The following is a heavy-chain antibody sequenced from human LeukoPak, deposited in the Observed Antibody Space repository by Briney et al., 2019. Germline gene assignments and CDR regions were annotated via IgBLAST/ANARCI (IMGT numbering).Heavy chain of an antibody. CDR1: GFTFSNAW. V-gene: IGHV3-15*01. CDR3: TTEVAGRLYYFDY. Sequence: GGSLRLSCAASGFTFSNAWMSCVRQAPGKGLEWVGRIKSKTDGGTTDYAAPVKGRFTISRDDSKNTLYLQMNSLKTEDTAVYYCTTEVAGRLYYFDYWGQGTLVTVSS. CDR2: IKSKTDGGTT. J-gene: IGHJ4*02. D-gene: IGHD6-19*01.